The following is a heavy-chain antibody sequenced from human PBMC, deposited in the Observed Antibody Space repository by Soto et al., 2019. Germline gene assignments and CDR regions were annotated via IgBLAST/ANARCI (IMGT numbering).Heavy chain of an antibody. J-gene: IGHJ3*02. CDR3: ARDLYGDAFDI. D-gene: IGHD3-10*01. Sequence: QVQLQESGPGLVKPSETLSLTCTVSVGSISSYYWSWIRQPPGKGLEWIGYIYYSGSTNYNPSLKSRVTISVDTSKNQFSLKLSSVTAADTAVYYCARDLYGDAFDIWGQGTMVTVSS. V-gene: IGHV4-59*01. CDR2: IYYSGST. CDR1: VGSISSYY.